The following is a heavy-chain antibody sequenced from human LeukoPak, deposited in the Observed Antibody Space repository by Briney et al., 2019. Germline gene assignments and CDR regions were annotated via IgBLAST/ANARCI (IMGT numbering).Heavy chain of an antibody. D-gene: IGHD4-17*01. V-gene: IGHV1-69*05. J-gene: IGHJ4*02. CDR2: IIPIFGTA. CDR3: ARDGARSNYGDYVGDY. Sequence: GASVKVSCKASGGTFSSYAISWVRLAPGQGLEWMAGIIPIFGTANYAQKFQGRVTITTDESTSTAYMELSSLRSEDTAVYYCARDGARSNYGDYVGDYWGQGTLVTVSS. CDR1: GGTFSSYA.